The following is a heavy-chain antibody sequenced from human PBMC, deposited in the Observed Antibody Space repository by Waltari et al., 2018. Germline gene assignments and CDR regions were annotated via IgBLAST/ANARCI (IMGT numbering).Heavy chain of an antibody. CDR3: ARDESSSGRFDY. Sequence: QVQLVESGGGVVQPGRSLRLSCAASGFTFSSYAMPWVRPAPGKGLEWVAVISYDGSNKYYADSVKGRFTISRDNSKNTLYLQMNSLRAEDTAVYYCARDESSSGRFDYWGQGTLVTVSS. V-gene: IGHV3-30-3*01. D-gene: IGHD6-19*01. CDR2: ISYDGSNK. J-gene: IGHJ4*02. CDR1: GFTFSSYA.